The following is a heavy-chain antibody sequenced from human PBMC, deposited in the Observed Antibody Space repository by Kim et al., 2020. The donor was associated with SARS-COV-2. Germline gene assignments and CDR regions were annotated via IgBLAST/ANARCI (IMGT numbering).Heavy chain of an antibody. Sequence: GGSLRLSCAASGFTFSNYGMHWVRQAPGKGLEWVAVISHDGSNKYYADSVKGRFTISRDNSKNTLYLQMNSLRAEDTAVYYCAKGGRGYYYGSGSYYTDGSCYYYSMDVWGQGTPVTVSS. V-gene: IGHV3-30*18. CDR3: AKGGRGYYYGSGSYYTDGSCYYYSMDV. D-gene: IGHD3-10*01. CDR2: ISHDGSNK. CDR1: GFTFSNYG. J-gene: IGHJ6*02.